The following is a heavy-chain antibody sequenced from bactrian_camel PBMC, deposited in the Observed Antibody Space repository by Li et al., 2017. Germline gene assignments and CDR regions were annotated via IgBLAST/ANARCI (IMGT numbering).Heavy chain of an antibody. Sequence: VQLVESGGGSVPAGGSLRLSCAASGFSFSYVYMTWVRQAPGKGLEWVSGLDDGVNTYYADSVKGRSTISSDKGKKTVYLQMNSLKPEDTAMYICAAGGCYDDYDVIANYWGPGTQVTVS. CDR1: GFSFSYVY. J-gene: IGHJ4*01. D-gene: IGHD5*01. CDR3: AAGGCYDDYDVIANY. CDR2: LDDGVNT. V-gene: IGHV3S10*01.